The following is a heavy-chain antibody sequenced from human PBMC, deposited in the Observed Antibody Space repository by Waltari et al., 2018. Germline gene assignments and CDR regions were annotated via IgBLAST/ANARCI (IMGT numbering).Heavy chain of an antibody. CDR3: AGAVTTNAFDI. Sequence: WVRQAPGKGLEWVANIKQDGNEKYYVDSVKGRFTISRDNAKNSLYLQMNSLRAEDTAVYYCAGAVTTNAFDIWGQGTMVTVSS. J-gene: IGHJ3*02. D-gene: IGHD4-17*01. CDR2: IKQDGNEK. V-gene: IGHV3-7*01.